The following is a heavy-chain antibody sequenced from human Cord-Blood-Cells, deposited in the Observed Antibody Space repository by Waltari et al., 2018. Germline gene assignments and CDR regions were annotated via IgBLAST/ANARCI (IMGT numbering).Heavy chain of an antibody. Sequence: EMQLVAAGGGLVHTLRSLSLSCAASGFTSGDYALRWSSLAPGSGMERVGFIRSKAYGETTESVASVKGRFTISRDDYKSIAYLQMNSLKTEDTAVYYCTRDREADYDILTGYYYYYYYYMDVWGKGTTVTVSS. CDR1: GFTSGDYA. D-gene: IGHD3-9*01. CDR2: IRSKAYGETT. J-gene: IGHJ6*03. V-gene: IGHV3-49*03. CDR3: TRDREADYDILTGYYYYYYYYMDV.